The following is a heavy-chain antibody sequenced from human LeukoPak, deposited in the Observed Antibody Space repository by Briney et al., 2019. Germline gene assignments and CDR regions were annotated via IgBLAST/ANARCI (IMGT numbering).Heavy chain of an antibody. J-gene: IGHJ1*01. CDR1: GYRFTNNW. Sequence: GESLKISCEGSGYRFTNNWIGWVRQMPGKGLEWMGIIYPDNSDIRYSPSFQGQVTISVDKSISTAYLQWRRLKASDTAIYYCARCDMGEESGLEYFQHWGQGTLVTVSS. D-gene: IGHD3-16*01. V-gene: IGHV5-51*01. CDR2: IYPDNSDI. CDR3: ARCDMGEESGLEYFQH.